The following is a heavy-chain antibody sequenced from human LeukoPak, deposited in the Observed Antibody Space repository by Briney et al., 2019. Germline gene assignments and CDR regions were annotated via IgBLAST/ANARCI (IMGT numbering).Heavy chain of an antibody. CDR1: GFTVSSNY. V-gene: IGHV3-53*01. CDR2: IYSGGST. J-gene: IGHJ4*02. Sequence: GGSLRPSCAASGFTVSSNYMSWVRQAPGKGLEWVSVIYSGGSTYYADSVKGRFTISRDNSRNTLYLQMNSLRAEDTAVYYCAKGDYYDLDYWGQGTLVTVSS. D-gene: IGHD3-22*01. CDR3: AKGDYYDLDY.